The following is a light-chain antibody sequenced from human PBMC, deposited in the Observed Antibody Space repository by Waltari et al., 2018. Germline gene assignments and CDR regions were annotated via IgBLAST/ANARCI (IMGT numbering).Light chain of an antibody. Sequence: QSVLTQPPSVSGAPGQRVTISCTGSRSNIGAGFDVHWYQQFAGAAPKLLISDNNNRQSVVHDRFSGSKPGTSASLVISGLQAEDEADYYCQSYDSSLTVFGGGTRVTVL. V-gene: IGLV1-40*01. J-gene: IGLJ3*02. CDR2: DNN. CDR3: QSYDSSLTV. CDR1: RSNIGAGFD.